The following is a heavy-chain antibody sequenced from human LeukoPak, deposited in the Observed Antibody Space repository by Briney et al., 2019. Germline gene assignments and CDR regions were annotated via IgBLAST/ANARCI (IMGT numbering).Heavy chain of an antibody. D-gene: IGHD3-10*01. CDR3: ARDRGSGSYYTPLDY. J-gene: IGHJ4*02. V-gene: IGHV1-69*06. CDR1: GGTFSSYA. Sequence: SVKVSCKASGGTFSSYAISWVRQAPGQGLEWMGGIIPIFGTANYAQKFQSRVTITADKSTSTAYMELRSLRSDDTAVYYCARDRGSGSYYTPLDYWGQGTLVTVSS. CDR2: IIPIFGTA.